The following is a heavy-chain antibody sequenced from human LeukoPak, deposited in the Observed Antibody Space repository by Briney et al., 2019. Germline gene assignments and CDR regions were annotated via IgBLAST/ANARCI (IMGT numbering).Heavy chain of an antibody. V-gene: IGHV3-23*01. CDR2: ISGSGGST. D-gene: IGHD2-15*01. CDR1: GFTFSTYV. CDR3: AKGHCSAASCYYYFDY. J-gene: IGHJ4*02. Sequence: GGSLRLSCAASGFTFSTYVMSCVRQAPGKGLEWVSSISGSGGSTYYADSVKGRFTISRDNSRNTLYLQMNSLRAEDTAVYYCAKGHCSAASCYYYFDYWGQGTLATVSS.